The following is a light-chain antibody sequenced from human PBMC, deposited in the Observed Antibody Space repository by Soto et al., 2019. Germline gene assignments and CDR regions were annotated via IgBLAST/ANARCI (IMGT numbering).Light chain of an antibody. J-gene: IGKJ1*01. V-gene: IGKV3-15*01. CDR2: GAS. Sequence: EIVMTQSPAMLSVSPGERATLSCRASQNVNNRLAWYQQKAGQPPRLLIYGASTRATGIPARFSGSGSGTEFTLTISSLQSEDFAVYYCQHFNSWPLLFGQGTKADIK. CDR1: QNVNNR. CDR3: QHFNSWPLL.